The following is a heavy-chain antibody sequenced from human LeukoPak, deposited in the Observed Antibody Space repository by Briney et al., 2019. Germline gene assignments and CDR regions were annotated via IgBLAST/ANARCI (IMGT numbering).Heavy chain of an antibody. CDR2: ISPYNGNT. J-gene: IGHJ4*02. D-gene: IGHD6-13*01. Sequence: ASVKVSCKASGYTFTGYYMHWVRQAPGQGLEWMGWISPYNGNTNYAQKLQGRVTMTRDTSTSTAYMELRSLRSDGTAVYYCATYSAAGRTYYFDYWGQGALVTVSS. V-gene: IGHV1-18*04. CDR1: GYTFTGYY. CDR3: ATYSAAGRTYYFDY.